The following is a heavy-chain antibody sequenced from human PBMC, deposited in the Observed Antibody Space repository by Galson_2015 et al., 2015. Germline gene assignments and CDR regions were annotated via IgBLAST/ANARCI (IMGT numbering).Heavy chain of an antibody. CDR1: GFTFGTYA. V-gene: IGHV3-23*01. Sequence: SLRLSCAGSGFTFGTYAMSWVRQAPGKGLEWVSATNGAGRNTPYADSVKGRFTISRDNSQNTLYLQMNSLRAEDTAVYYCAKGGIAVAGFDDWGQGTLVTVSS. J-gene: IGHJ5*02. CDR2: TNGAGRNT. CDR3: AKGGIAVAGFDD. D-gene: IGHD6-19*01.